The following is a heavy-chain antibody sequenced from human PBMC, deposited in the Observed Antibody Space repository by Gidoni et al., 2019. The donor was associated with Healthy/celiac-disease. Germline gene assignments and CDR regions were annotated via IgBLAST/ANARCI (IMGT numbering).Heavy chain of an antibody. CDR3: TTEYDYVWGSYRSDY. D-gene: IGHD3-16*02. V-gene: IGHV3-15*01. J-gene: IGHJ4*02. Sequence: EVQLVASGGGLVKPGGSLRLSCSASGFTFSNSWMSWVRQAPGKGLEWVGSIKSKTDGGTTDHAAPVKGRFTISRDDSKNTLYLQMNSLKTEDTAVYYCTTEYDYVWGSYRSDYWGQGTLVTVSS. CDR2: IKSKTDGGTT. CDR1: GFTFSNSW.